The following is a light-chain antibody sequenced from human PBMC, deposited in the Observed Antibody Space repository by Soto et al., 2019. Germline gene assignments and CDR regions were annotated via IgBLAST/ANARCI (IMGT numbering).Light chain of an antibody. J-gene: IGLJ3*02. V-gene: IGLV2-14*01. CDR3: SSYTSTNSWV. CDR1: SSDVGGYNY. CDR2: DVS. Sequence: QSALTQSASVSGSPGQSITISCTGTSSDVGGYNYVSWYQQHPCKAPKLIIYDVSNRSSGVSTRFSGSKSGNTASLTISGLQAEDEADYSCSSYTSTNSWVFGGGTKLTVL.